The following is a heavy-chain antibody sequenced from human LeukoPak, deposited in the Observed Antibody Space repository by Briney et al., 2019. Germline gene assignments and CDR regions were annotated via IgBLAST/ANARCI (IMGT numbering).Heavy chain of an antibody. D-gene: IGHD3-10*01. Sequence: SETLSLTCAVYGGSFSGYYWSWIRQPPGKGLEWIGEINHSGSTNYNPSLKSRVTISVDTSKNQFSLKLSSATAADTAVYYCARVAGYYGSGSYNTWGQGTLVTVSS. CDR3: ARVAGYYGSGSYNT. CDR2: INHSGST. CDR1: GGSFSGYY. V-gene: IGHV4-34*01. J-gene: IGHJ5*02.